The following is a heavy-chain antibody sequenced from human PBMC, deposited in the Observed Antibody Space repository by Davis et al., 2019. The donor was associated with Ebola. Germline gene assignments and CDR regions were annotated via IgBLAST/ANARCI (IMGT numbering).Heavy chain of an antibody. V-gene: IGHV3-23*01. J-gene: IGHJ5*02. CDR1: GFIFSSYA. D-gene: IGHD4-17*01. CDR2: ISVRSIT. CDR3: AKVHPPTTVTTGWFDP. Sequence: GESLKISCAASGFIFSSYAMSWVRQAPGNGLEWVSSISVRSITYHADSVKGRFTISRDNSKNTLYLQMNSLRAEDTAVYYCAKVHPPTTVTTGWFDPWGQGTLVTVSS.